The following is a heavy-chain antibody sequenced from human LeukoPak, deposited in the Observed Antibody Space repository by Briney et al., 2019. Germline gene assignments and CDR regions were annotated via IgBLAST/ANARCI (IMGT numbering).Heavy chain of an antibody. CDR3: ARGGVLRYFDWLAY. Sequence: SETLSLTCTVSGGSISSYYWSWIRQPPGKGLEWIGYIYYSGSTNYNPSLKSRVTISVDTSKNQFSLKLSPVTAADTAVYYCARGGVLRYFDWLAYWGQGTLVTVSS. J-gene: IGHJ4*02. CDR2: IYYSGST. V-gene: IGHV4-59*12. D-gene: IGHD3-9*01. CDR1: GGSISSYY.